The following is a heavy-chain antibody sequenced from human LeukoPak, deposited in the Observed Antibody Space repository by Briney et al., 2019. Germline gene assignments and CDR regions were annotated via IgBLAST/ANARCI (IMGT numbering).Heavy chain of an antibody. D-gene: IGHD5-18*01. J-gene: IGHJ6*03. CDR1: GGSISSYY. V-gene: IGHV4-4*07. Sequence: SETLSLTCTVSGGSISSYYWSWIRQPAGKGLEWIGRIYTSGSTNYNPSLKSRVTMSVDTSKNQFSLKLSSVTAADTAVYYCARDQAYAGYSYGPNRYYYYYYMDVWGKGTTVTISS. CDR3: ARDQAYAGYSYGPNRYYYYYYMDV. CDR2: IYTSGST.